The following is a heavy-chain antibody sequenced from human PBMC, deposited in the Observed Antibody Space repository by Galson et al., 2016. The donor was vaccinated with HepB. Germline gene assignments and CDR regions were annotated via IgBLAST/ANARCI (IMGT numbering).Heavy chain of an antibody. J-gene: IGHJ5*02. CDR1: GDTFIGYY. V-gene: IGHV1-2*02. CDR3: ARDSHPGHCGSKTCPKQNWFDP. Sequence: SVKVSCKASGDTFIGYYMHWVRQAPGQGLEWMGCINPDSGSTDYAQRFRGRVTMTRDTSINTAYMELSSLTSDDTAIYYCARDSHPGHCGSKTCPKQNWFDPWGQGTLVTVSS. D-gene: IGHD2-2*01. CDR2: INPDSGST.